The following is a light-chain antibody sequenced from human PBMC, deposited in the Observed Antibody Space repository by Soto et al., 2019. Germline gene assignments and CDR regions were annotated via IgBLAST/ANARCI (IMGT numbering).Light chain of an antibody. Sequence: EIVMTQSPGTLSVSPGERATLSCRASQNIRSNLAWYQQKPGQAPRLLIYETSTRAPGIPARFSGSGFWTGFTLPNRSLQSEEFAVFPRPQDNYWPPFTFGPGTKVDIK. CDR2: ETS. V-gene: IGKV3-15*01. CDR1: QNIRSN. CDR3: PQDNYWPPFT. J-gene: IGKJ3*01.